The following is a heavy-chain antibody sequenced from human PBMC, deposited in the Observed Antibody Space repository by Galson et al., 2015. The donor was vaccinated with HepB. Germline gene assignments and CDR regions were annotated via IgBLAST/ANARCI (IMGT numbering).Heavy chain of an antibody. V-gene: IGHV4-34*01. J-gene: IGHJ4*02. CDR2: IKFSGSA. D-gene: IGHD1-26*01. Sequence: IRQPPGKGLEWIGIIKFSGSATYNPSFNSRVSISLGPSENQFSLRLNSVTAGDSAVYYCARSQSGSYRLIYFDVWGQGLLVTVSS. CDR3: ARSQSGSYRLIYFDV.